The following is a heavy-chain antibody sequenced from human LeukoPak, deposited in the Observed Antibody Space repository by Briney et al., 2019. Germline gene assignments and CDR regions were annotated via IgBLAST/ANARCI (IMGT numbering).Heavy chain of an antibody. D-gene: IGHD2-2*01. V-gene: IGHV4-39*01. CDR1: GGSLSSSSYY. CDR2: IYYSGST. J-gene: IGHJ3*02. CDR3: TRRGIGYCSSTSCRDAFDI. Sequence: SETLSLTCIVSGGSLSSSSYYWGWIRQPPGEGLDWVGSIYYSGSTYYNPSLKSRVTISVDTSKNQLSLKLSSVTAADTAVYHCTRRGIGYCSSTSCRDAFDIWGQGTIVTVSS.